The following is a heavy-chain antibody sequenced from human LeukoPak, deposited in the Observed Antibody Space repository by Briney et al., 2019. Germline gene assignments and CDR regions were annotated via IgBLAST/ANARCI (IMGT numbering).Heavy chain of an antibody. V-gene: IGHV4-59*01. CDR1: GGSISSYY. Sequence: SETLSLTCTVSGGSISSYYWSWIRQPPGKGLEWIGYIYYSGSTNYNPSLKGRVTISVDTSKNQFSLKLSSVTAADTAVYYCARWYSGSYYDYWGQGTLVTVSS. D-gene: IGHD1-26*01. J-gene: IGHJ4*02. CDR3: ARWYSGSYYDY. CDR2: IYYSGST.